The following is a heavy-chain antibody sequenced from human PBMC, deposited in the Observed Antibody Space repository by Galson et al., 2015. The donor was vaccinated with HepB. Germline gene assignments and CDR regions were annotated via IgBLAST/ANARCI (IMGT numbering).Heavy chain of an antibody. CDR3: ARALGIVDYYYGMDV. CDR2: INPSGGST. V-gene: IGHV1-46*01. D-gene: IGHD2-2*03. Sequence: SVKVSCKASGYTFTSYYMHWVRQAPGQGLEWMGIINPSGGSTSYAQKFQGRVTMTRDTSTSTVYMELSSLRSEDTAVYYCARALGIVDYYYGMDVWGQGTTVTVSS. CDR1: GYTFTSYY. J-gene: IGHJ6*02.